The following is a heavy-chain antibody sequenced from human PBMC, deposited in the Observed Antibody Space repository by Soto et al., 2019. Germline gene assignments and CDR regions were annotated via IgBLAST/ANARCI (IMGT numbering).Heavy chain of an antibody. V-gene: IGHV3-21*01. CDR1: GFPFNEYA. CDR2: ISGSSRDI. CDR3: ARTPRGQWELPYYYYGMDV. D-gene: IGHD1-26*01. J-gene: IGHJ6*02. Sequence: GGSLRLSCAASGFPFNEYAMNWVRQAPGKGLEWVSSISGSSRDIYYADSLKGRFTVSRDNSKNTLYLQMNSLRAEDTAVYYCARTPRGQWELPYYYYGMDVWGQGTTVTVSS.